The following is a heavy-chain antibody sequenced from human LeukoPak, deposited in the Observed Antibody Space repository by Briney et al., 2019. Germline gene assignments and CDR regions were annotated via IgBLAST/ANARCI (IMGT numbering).Heavy chain of an antibody. CDR1: GFTFNRYA. CDR2: ISGTGAST. J-gene: IGHJ5*01. CDR3: AKAAGYYSNWFDF. Sequence: GGSLRLACAASGFTFNRYAMNWVRQAPGKGLEWVSAISGTGASTYYADSVKGRFTISRDTSKNTLYLQMNSLRAEDTAVYYCAKAAGYYSNWFDFWGQGTLVTVSS. D-gene: IGHD3-10*01. V-gene: IGHV3-23*01.